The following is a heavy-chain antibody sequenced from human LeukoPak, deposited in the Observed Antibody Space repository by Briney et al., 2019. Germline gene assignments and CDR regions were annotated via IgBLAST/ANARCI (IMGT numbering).Heavy chain of an antibody. CDR3: TTIWYCSGGTCRRVYYFDY. CDR2: IKSKTDGGTT. CDR1: GFTFSNAW. D-gene: IGHD2-15*01. Sequence: GGSLRLSCAASGFTFSNAWLTWVRQAPGKGLEWVGRIKSKTDGGTTDYAAPVKGRFTISRDDSRNTLYLQMNSLKTEDTAVYYCTTIWYCSGGTCRRVYYFDYWGQGTLVTVSS. V-gene: IGHV3-15*01. J-gene: IGHJ4*02.